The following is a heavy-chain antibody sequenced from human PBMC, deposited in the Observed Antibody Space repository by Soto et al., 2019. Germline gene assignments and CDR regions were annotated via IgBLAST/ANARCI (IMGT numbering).Heavy chain of an antibody. CDR2: ISDSGDST. Sequence: GGSLRLSCAASGFTFSSYALAWVRQAPGKGLEWVSAISDSGDSTYYSDSVKGRFTISRDNSKNTLYLQMKSLRVEDTAIYYCAQDFFSTPTWGYYFENWGQGTLVTVSS. J-gene: IGHJ4*02. CDR3: AQDFFSTPTWGYYFEN. D-gene: IGHD3-16*01. V-gene: IGHV3-23*01. CDR1: GFTFSSYA.